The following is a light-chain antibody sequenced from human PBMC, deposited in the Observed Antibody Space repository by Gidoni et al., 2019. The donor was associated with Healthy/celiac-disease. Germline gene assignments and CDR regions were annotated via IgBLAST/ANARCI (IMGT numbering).Light chain of an antibody. Sequence: DIQMTQSPSSLSASVGDRVTITCRASQSISSYLNWYQQKPGKAPKLLIYAASSLQSGVPSRVSGSGSGTDFTLTISSLKPEDCATYYCQQSYSNPPITFGQGTRLEIK. V-gene: IGKV1-39*01. CDR3: QQSYSNPPIT. J-gene: IGKJ5*01. CDR2: AAS. CDR1: QSISSY.